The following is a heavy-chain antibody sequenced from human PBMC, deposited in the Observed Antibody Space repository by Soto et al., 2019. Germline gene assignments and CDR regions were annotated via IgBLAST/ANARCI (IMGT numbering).Heavy chain of an antibody. J-gene: IGHJ4*02. CDR2: ITGSGVTT. CDR1: GFTFRSYA. V-gene: IGHV3-23*01. CDR3: AKDLLHTYSHDSSGFFDY. Sequence: EVQLLESGGGLVQPGGSLRLSCAAAGFTFRSYAMNWVRQAPGKGLEWVSRITGSGVTTYYANSVKGRFTISRDNSNNTLSLQMNSLRAEDTAVYYCAKDLLHTYSHDSSGFFDYWGQGTLVTVSS. D-gene: IGHD3-22*01.